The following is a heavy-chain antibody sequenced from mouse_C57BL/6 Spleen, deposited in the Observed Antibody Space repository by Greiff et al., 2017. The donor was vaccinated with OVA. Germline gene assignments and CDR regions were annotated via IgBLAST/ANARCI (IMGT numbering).Heavy chain of an antibody. D-gene: IGHD1-1*01. CDR1: GYTFTSYW. V-gene: IGHV1-52*01. CDR2: IDPSDSET. Sequence: VQLQQPGAELVRPGSSVKLSCKASGYTFTSYWMHWVKQRPIQGLEWIGNIDPSDSETHYNQKFKDKATLTVDKSSSTAYMQLSSLTSEDSAVYYCARGDYYGSSPYYFDYWGQGTTLTVSS. J-gene: IGHJ2*01. CDR3: ARGDYYGSSPYYFDY.